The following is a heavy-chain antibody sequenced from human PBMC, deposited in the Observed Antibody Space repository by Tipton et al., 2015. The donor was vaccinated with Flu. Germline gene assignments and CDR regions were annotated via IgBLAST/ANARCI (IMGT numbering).Heavy chain of an antibody. D-gene: IGHD5-12*01. CDR2: VKSRKDGGTT. CDR3: TAGYGTSDCDF. V-gene: IGHV3-15*05. CDR1: GFTFRNAW. Sequence: VQLVQSGGDLIQPGGSLRLSCAASGFTFRNAWMTWVRQAPGKGLEWVGRVKSRKDGGTTDYAAAVTDRFTISRDDSKDTVTLQMNSLKIEDTAVYYCTAGYGTSDCDFWGQGTLVTVSS. J-gene: IGHJ4*02.